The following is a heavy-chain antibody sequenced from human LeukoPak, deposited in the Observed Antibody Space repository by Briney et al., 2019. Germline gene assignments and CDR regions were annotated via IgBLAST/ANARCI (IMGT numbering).Heavy chain of an antibody. J-gene: IGHJ5*02. Sequence: GGSMRLSCAASGFTFTSYAMSRVRQAPGKGLEWVSAISASGGSTYYADSVKGRFTISRDNSKNTLYLQMNSLRAEDTAVYYCAKGQQWLVPWGQGTLVTVSS. V-gene: IGHV3-23*01. D-gene: IGHD6-19*01. CDR2: ISASGGST. CDR1: GFTFTSYA. CDR3: AKGQQWLVP.